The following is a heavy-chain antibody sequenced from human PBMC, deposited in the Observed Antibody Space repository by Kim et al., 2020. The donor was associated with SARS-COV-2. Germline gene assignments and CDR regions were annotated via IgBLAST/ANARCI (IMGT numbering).Heavy chain of an antibody. CDR2: IYSGGST. V-gene: IGHV3-53*01. D-gene: IGHD3-22*01. Sequence: GGSLRLSCAASGFTVSSNDMSWVRQAPGKGLEWVSVIYSGGSTYYAASVKGRFTISRDHSKNTLFLQMNSLIAEDKAVYYCARGQFYYDNSGLTYFDMWGQATMPTVSS. CDR3: ARGQFYYDNSGLTYFDM. CDR1: GFTVSSND. J-gene: IGHJ3*02.